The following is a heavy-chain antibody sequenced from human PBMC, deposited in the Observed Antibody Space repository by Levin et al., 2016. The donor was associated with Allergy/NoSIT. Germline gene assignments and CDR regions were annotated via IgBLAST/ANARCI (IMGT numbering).Heavy chain of an antibody. J-gene: IGHJ4*02. V-gene: IGHV3-23*01. Sequence: GESLKISCAASGFTFSSFAMNWVRQAPGKGLEWVSGIIDSGGSTYYADSVKGRFTISRENAKNTVYLQMNSLGDEESGVYFCARGGSYYFDYWGQGALVTVSS. CDR3: ARGGSYYFDY. CDR1: GFTFSSFA. CDR2: IIDSGGST. D-gene: IGHD5-12*01.